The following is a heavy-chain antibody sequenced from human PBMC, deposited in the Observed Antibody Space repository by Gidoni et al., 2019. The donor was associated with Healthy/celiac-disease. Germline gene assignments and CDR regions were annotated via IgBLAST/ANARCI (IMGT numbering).Heavy chain of an antibody. CDR2: IYYSGST. CDR3: ARQPGRISGLFQVFI. D-gene: IGHD6-19*01. V-gene: IGHV4-39*01. Sequence: QLQLQVSGPVLVKPSETLSLPCTVSGGSISSSSYYWGCIRQPPGKGVEWIGSIYYSGSTYYNPSLKSRVTLSVDTSKNQFSLKLSSVTAADTAVYYCARQPGRISGLFQVFIWGQGTLVTVSS. J-gene: IGHJ4*02. CDR1: GGSISSSSYY.